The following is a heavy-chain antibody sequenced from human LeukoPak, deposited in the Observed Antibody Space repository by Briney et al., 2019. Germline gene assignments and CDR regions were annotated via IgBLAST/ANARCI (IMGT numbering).Heavy chain of an antibody. D-gene: IGHD2-21*02. CDR1: GFMFSSYA. V-gene: IGHV3-23*01. CDR3: AKSHHVTAIDY. J-gene: IGHJ4*02. CDR2: ISGSGGST. Sequence: GGSLRLSCAASGFMFSSYAMSWVRQAPGKGLEWVSAISGSGGSTYYADSVKGRFAISRDNSKNTLYLQMNSLRADDTAVYYCAKSHHVTAIDYWGQGTLVTVSS.